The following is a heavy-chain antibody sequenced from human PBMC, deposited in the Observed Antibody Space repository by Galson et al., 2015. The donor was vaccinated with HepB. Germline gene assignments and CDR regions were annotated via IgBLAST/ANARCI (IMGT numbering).Heavy chain of an antibody. CDR2: ISYDGSVN. CDR3: ATEGPQFPRGSNDY. D-gene: IGHD1-26*01. J-gene: IGHJ4*02. Sequence: SLRLSCAASGFTFRNFAMHWVRQAPGKGLEWVTVISYDGSVNFYADSVKGRFTISRDNSKNTLYLQMNSLRVEDSAVYYCATEGPQFPRGSNDYWGQGTLVTVSS. V-gene: IGHV3-30-3*01. CDR1: GFTFRNFA.